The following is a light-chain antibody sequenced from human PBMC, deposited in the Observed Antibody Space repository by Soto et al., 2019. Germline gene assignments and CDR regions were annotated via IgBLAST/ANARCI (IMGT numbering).Light chain of an antibody. J-gene: IGKJ5*01. CDR2: AAS. V-gene: IGKV3-15*01. Sequence: EILMTQSPATQSLSPGERATLSCRASQSISYNLAWYQQKPGQAPRLLIYAASTRATGIPARFSGSGSGTEFALTISSLEPEDFAVYYCQQRSNWPPITFGQGTRLEIK. CDR3: QQRSNWPPIT. CDR1: QSISYN.